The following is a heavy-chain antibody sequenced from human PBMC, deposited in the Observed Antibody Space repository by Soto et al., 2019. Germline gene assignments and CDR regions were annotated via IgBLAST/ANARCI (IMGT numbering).Heavy chain of an antibody. CDR1: GFTFSNYN. J-gene: IGHJ5*02. D-gene: IGHD3-3*01. V-gene: IGHV3-21*01. Sequence: GGSLRLSCAASGFTFSNYNMKWVRQAPGKGLEWVSSISSGSTYIYYADSVKGRFTISRDNAKNSLYLQMNSLRAEDTAVYYCARGPLPDYDFWSGSPFGPWGQGTLVTVSS. CDR2: ISSGSTYI. CDR3: ARGPLPDYDFWSGSPFGP.